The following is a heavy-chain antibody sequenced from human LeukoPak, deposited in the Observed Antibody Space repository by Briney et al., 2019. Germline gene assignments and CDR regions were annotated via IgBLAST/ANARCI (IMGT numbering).Heavy chain of an antibody. CDR3: ARNYYDSSGYIYHFDY. CDR1: GFTFSSYW. CDR2: IKQDGSEK. D-gene: IGHD3-22*01. J-gene: IGHJ4*02. Sequence: GGSLRLSCAASGFTFSSYWMSWVRQAPGKGLEWVANIKQDGSEKYYVDSVKGRFTISRDNAKNSLYQQMNSLRAEDTAVYYCARNYYDSSGYIYHFDYWGQGTLVTVSS. V-gene: IGHV3-7*03.